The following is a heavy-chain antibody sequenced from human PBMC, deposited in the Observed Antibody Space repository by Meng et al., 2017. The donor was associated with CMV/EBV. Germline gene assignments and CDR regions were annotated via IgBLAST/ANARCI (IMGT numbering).Heavy chain of an antibody. CDR1: GGTFSSYA. Sequence: SVKVSCKASGGTFSSYAISWVRQAPGQGLEWMGGIIPIFGTANYAQKFQGRVTITTDESTSTAYMELSSLRSEDTAVDYCARERVRYCGGDCLFNWFDPWGQGTLVTVSS. CDR3: ARERVRYCGGDCLFNWFDP. V-gene: IGHV1-69*05. J-gene: IGHJ5*02. CDR2: IIPIFGTA. D-gene: IGHD2-21*01.